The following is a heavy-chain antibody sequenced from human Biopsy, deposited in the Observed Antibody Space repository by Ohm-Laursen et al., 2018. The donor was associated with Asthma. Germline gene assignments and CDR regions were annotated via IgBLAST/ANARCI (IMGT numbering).Heavy chain of an antibody. J-gene: IGHJ2*01. D-gene: IGHD2-15*01. Sequence: PSETLSLTCTVSGGSVSSGSYYWSWIRQPPGKGLAWVSYISYSGSTDYNPPLKSRLTISMDTSKNQFSLELSSVTAADTAVYYCARVPTTLRYFDLWGRGTLVTVSS. CDR3: ARVPTTLRYFDL. V-gene: IGHV4-61*01. CDR2: ISYSGST. CDR1: GGSVSSGSYY.